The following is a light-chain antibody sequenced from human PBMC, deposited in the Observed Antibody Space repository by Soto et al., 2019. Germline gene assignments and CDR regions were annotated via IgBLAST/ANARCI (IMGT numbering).Light chain of an antibody. CDR1: QSVGSN. CDR2: GAS. Sequence: EIVMTQSPATLSVSPGERATLSCRASQSVGSNLAWYQPKPGQAPRLLIYGASTRATGIPARFSGSGSGTEFTLTLSSLQSEDFAIYFCQQYNNWPPDRTFGQGTKVEIK. J-gene: IGKJ1*01. V-gene: IGKV3-15*01. CDR3: QQYNNWPPDRT.